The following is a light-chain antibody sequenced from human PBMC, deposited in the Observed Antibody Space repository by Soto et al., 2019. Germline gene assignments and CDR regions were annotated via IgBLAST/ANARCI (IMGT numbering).Light chain of an antibody. CDR2: EAS. CDR1: QDIGTD. Sequence: DIQMSQSPSSLSASVADRVTITWRASQDIGTDLGWYQQKPGKAPERLIYEASVLQSGVPSRFSGSGSGTEFTLTVSSLQPEDFATYYCVQHYSYPLTFGGGTKVDI. V-gene: IGKV1-17*01. CDR3: VQHYSYPLT. J-gene: IGKJ4*01.